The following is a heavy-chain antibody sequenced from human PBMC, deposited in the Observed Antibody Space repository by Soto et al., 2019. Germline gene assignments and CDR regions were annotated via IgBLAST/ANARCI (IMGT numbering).Heavy chain of an antibody. Sequence: EVQLVESGGGLVKPGGSLRLSCAASGFTFSSYSMNWVRQAPGKGLEWVSSISSSSSYIYYADSVKGRFTISRENAKNSLYLKMNSLRAEDTAVYYCAREEYCSSTSCLINYYYGMDVWGQGTTVTVSS. CDR1: GFTFSSYS. D-gene: IGHD2-2*01. CDR3: AREEYCSSTSCLINYYYGMDV. J-gene: IGHJ6*02. CDR2: ISSSSSYI. V-gene: IGHV3-21*01.